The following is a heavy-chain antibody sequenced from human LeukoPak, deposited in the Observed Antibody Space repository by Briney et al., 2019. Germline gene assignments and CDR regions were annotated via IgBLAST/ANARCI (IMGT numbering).Heavy chain of an antibody. D-gene: IGHD6-13*01. CDR2: ILSDGSKT. CDR1: GFTFSSDA. Sequence: GGSLRLSCAASGFTFSSDAMHWVRQAPGKGLEWVAIILSDGSKTYYPDSVRGRFTISRDNSKNTLYLQMNSLRAEDTAVYYCAKDPTAAELEWFDPWGQGTLVTVSS. CDR3: AKDPTAAELEWFDP. J-gene: IGHJ5*02. V-gene: IGHV3-30*02.